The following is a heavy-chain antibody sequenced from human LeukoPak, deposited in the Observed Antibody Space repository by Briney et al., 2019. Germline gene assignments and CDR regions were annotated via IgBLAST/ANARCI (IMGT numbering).Heavy chain of an antibody. J-gene: IGHJ4*02. CDR2: IYYSGST. Sequence: SETLSLTCTVSGVSISSYYWSWIRQPPGKGLEWIGYIYYSGSTNYNPSLKSRVTISVDTSKNQFSLKLSSVTAADTAVYYCASSRQWLVQFDYWGQGTLVTVSS. D-gene: IGHD6-19*01. V-gene: IGHV4-59*01. CDR3: ASSRQWLVQFDY. CDR1: GVSISSYY.